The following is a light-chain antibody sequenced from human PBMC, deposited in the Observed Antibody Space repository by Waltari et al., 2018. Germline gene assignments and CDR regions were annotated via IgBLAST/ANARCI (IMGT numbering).Light chain of an antibody. Sequence: QSVLTQPPSVSAAPGQRVTISCSGGHSNIGNNYVSWYRQFPGTAPKPLIYEDSERPPGIPVLFSGSKSGTSATLDITGLQAGDEADYYCGTWDSSLSGAVFGGGTHLTVL. V-gene: IGLV1-51*02. CDR1: HSNIGNNY. CDR2: EDS. CDR3: GTWDSSLSGAV. J-gene: IGLJ7*01.